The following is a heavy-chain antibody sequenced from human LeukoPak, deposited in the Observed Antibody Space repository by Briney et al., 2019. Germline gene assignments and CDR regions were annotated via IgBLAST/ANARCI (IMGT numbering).Heavy chain of an antibody. CDR3: ERDNGGDAFDI. J-gene: IGHJ3*02. Sequence: GGSLRLSCAASGFTFSDYYMSWIRQAPGKGLEWVSYISSSGSTIYYADSVKGRFTISTDNAKKSLYLQINSLRAEDTAVYYCERDNGGDAFDIWGQGTMVTVSS. V-gene: IGHV3-11*04. D-gene: IGHD4-23*01. CDR1: GFTFSDYY. CDR2: ISSSGSTI.